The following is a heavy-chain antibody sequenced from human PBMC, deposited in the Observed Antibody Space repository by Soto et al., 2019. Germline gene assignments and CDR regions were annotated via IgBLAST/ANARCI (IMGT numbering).Heavy chain of an antibody. Sequence: EVQLLESGGGLVQPGGSLRLSCAASGFTFSNYAMSWVRQAPGKGLEWVSTISTSGGSTYSADSVKGRFTISRDNSKNTLYLQMNSLRAEDTAVYYCARDGLGAYTYGSYYFYYWGQGSLVTVSS. CDR2: ISTSGGST. V-gene: IGHV3-23*01. CDR1: GFTFSNYA. D-gene: IGHD5-18*01. J-gene: IGHJ4*02. CDR3: ARDGLGAYTYGSYYFYY.